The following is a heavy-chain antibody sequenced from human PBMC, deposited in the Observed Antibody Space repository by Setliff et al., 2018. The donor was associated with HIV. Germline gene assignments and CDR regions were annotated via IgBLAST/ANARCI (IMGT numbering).Heavy chain of an antibody. D-gene: IGHD4-17*01. CDR1: GDTFSSYA. Sequence: SVKVSCKASGDTFSSYAISWVRQAPGQGLEWMGGIIPILGTTNYAQKFQGRVTITADESTSTAYMELSSLRSEDTAVYYCARGTYTDYEVGDYWGQGTLVTVSS. J-gene: IGHJ4*02. CDR2: IIPILGTT. V-gene: IGHV1-69*13. CDR3: ARGTYTDYEVGDY.